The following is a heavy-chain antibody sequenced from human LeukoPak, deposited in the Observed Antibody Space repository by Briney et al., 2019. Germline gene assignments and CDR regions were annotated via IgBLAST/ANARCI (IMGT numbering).Heavy chain of an antibody. CDR2: IYPHSDTT. V-gene: IGHV1-46*01. D-gene: IGHD3-16*01. CDR1: GYTFPSYY. Sequence: ASVKVSCKTSGYTFPSYYVHWVRQAPGQGLEYMGVIYPHSDTTSYAQKFQGRVTMTRDTSTSTVYMELSSLRSEDTAVFFCAREAPRTLYFDYWGQGTLVTVSS. J-gene: IGHJ4*02. CDR3: AREAPRTLYFDY.